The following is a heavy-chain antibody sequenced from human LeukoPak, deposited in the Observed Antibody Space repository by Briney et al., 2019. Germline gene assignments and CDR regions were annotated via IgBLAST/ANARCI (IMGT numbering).Heavy chain of an antibody. CDR1: GFTFSSYA. J-gene: IGHJ4*02. Sequence: PGGSLRLSCAASGFTFSSYAMTWVRQAPDKGLEWVSAISGSDGGTYYADSVKGRFTISRDDSRNTLYLQMNSLSAEDTAVYYCAKVETSGGANCYALDYWGQGTLVTVSS. D-gene: IGHD2-2*01. CDR3: AKVETSGGANCYALDY. CDR2: ISGSDGGT. V-gene: IGHV3-23*01.